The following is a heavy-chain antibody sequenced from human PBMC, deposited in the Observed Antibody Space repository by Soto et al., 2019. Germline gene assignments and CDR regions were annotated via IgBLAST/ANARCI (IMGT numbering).Heavy chain of an antibody. CDR2: ISGSGGST. J-gene: IGHJ4*02. Sequence: GGSLRLSCAASGFTFSSYAMSWVRQAPGKGLEWVSAISGSGGSTYYADSVKGRFTISRDNSKNTLYLQMNSLRAEDTAVYYCAKDRGGVVVVVAATYYFDSWGQGTLVTVSS. V-gene: IGHV3-23*01. CDR1: GFTFSSYA. CDR3: AKDRGGVVVVVAATYYFDS. D-gene: IGHD2-15*01.